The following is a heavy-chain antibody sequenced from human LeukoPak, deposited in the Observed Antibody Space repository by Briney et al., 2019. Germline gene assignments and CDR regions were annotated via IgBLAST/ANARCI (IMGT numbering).Heavy chain of an antibody. CDR1: GGSISSYY. D-gene: IGHD3-10*01. CDR3: ARDAMVRGEGYDY. CDR2: IYYSGST. Sequence: SETLSLTCTVSGGSISSYYWSWIRQPPGKGLEWIGYIYYSGSTNYNPSLKSRVTISVDRSKNQFSLKLSSVTAADTAVYYCARDAMVRGEGYDYWGQGTLVTVSS. V-gene: IGHV4-59*12. J-gene: IGHJ4*02.